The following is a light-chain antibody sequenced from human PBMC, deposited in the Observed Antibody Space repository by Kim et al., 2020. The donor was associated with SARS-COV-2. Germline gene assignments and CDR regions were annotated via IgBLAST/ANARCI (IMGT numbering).Light chain of an antibody. CDR3: QQYGRSVT. V-gene: IGKV3-20*01. CDR2: GAS. J-gene: IGKJ4*01. CDR1: QSVTRSY. Sequence: EIVLTQSPGTLSLSPGERATLSCRASQSVTRSYLAWYQQKPGQAPRLLIYGASSRAAGTPDRFSGSGSGTDFTLTISRLEPEDFAVYYCQQYGRSVTFGGGTKVDIK.